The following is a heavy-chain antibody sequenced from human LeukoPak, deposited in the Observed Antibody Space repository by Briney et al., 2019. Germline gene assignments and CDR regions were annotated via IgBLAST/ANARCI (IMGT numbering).Heavy chain of an antibody. V-gene: IGHV3-20*04. CDR1: GFAFDEHG. Sequence: GGSLRLSCTASGFAFDEHGMSWVRQVPGKGLEWVSGINWSGGSTGYADPLRGRFTISRDNAKNSLYLQIDSLRAEDTALYYCARAPITSPFYFDYWGQGTLVTVSS. J-gene: IGHJ4*02. CDR3: ARAPITSPFYFDY. D-gene: IGHD2-2*01. CDR2: INWSGGST.